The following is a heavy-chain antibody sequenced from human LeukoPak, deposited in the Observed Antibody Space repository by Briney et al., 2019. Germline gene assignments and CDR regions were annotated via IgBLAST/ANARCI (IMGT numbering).Heavy chain of an antibody. D-gene: IGHD3-10*01. CDR2: IHKDGRGK. Sequence: GSPRLSCAASGFTSNNYWMSWGRQAPGKGLEWVANIHKDGRGKNYMDSVKGRFTISRDNAKNSLYLQMNSLRAEDTAVYYCATQDFGPFDYWGQGTLVPVSS. CDR1: GFTSNNYW. J-gene: IGHJ4*02. CDR3: ATQDFGPFDY. V-gene: IGHV3-7*02.